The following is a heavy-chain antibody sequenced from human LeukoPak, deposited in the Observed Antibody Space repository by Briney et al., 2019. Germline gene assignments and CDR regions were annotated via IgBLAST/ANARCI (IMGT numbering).Heavy chain of an antibody. V-gene: IGHV1-18*01. CDR3: ARDRAPYYYDSSGYNHFQH. CDR1: VYTFTSYG. Sequence: ASVKVSFKASVYTFTSYGISWVRQAPGQGLEWMGWISAYNGNTNYAQKLQGRVTMTTDTSTSTAYMELRSLRSDDTAVYYCARDRAPYYYDSSGYNHFQHWGQGTLVTVSS. CDR2: ISAYNGNT. D-gene: IGHD3-22*01. J-gene: IGHJ1*01.